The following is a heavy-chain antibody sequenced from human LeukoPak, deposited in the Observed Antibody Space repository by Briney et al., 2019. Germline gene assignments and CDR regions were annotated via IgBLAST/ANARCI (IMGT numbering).Heavy chain of an antibody. J-gene: IGHJ4*02. CDR1: GGSISSSNW. Sequence: PSETLSLTCAVSGGSISSSNWWSWVRQPPGKGLEWIGEIYHSGSTNYNPSLKSRVTISVDKSKNQFSLKLSSVTAADTAVYYCARGPEHSGCYSPLIVWGQGTLVTVSS. CDR3: ARGPEHSGCYSPLIV. D-gene: IGHD1-26*01. V-gene: IGHV4-4*02. CDR2: IYHSGST.